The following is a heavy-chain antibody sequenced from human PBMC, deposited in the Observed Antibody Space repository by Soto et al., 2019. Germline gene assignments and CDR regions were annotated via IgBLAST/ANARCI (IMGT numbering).Heavy chain of an antibody. Sequence: HVQLQESGPGLVKPSEPLSLTCSVSAGSISRYYWGWVRQSPGEGLEWIAHISYTVDASYNPSLKSRVTISLDTSKNQIALSLMSETAADTAVYYCVGSLMSRAMESFDYWGQGTLVTVTS. V-gene: IGHV4-59*01. CDR3: VGSLMSRAMESFDY. CDR2: ISYTVDA. CDR1: AGSISRYY. D-gene: IGHD5-18*01. J-gene: IGHJ4*02.